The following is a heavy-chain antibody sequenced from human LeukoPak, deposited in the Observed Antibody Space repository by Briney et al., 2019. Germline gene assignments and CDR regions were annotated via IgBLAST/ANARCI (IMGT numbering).Heavy chain of an antibody. CDR1: GGSISRSTYY. CDR3: ARHTIVGAHFDY. J-gene: IGHJ4*02. D-gene: IGHD1-26*01. V-gene: IGHV4-39*01. CDR2: IYYSGST. Sequence: PSETLSLTCTVSGGSISRSTYYWGWIRQPPGKGLEWIGSIYYSGSTYYNPSLKSRVTISVDTSKNQFSLKLSSVTAADTAVYYCARHTIVGAHFDYWGQGTLVTVSS.